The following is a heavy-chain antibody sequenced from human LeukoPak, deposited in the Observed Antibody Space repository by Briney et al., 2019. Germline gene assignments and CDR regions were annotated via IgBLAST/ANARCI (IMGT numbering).Heavy chain of an antibody. V-gene: IGHV3-7*01. CDR2: IKQDGSEK. CDR3: ARVASSGWQFFDY. CDR1: GFTFSYHW. J-gene: IGHJ4*02. D-gene: IGHD6-19*01. Sequence: GGSLRLSCAASGFTFSYHWMTWVRQAPGKGLEWVANIKQDGSEKNYVDSVKGRFTISRDNAKNSLYLQMNSLRAEDTAVYYCARVASSGWQFFDYWGQGTLVTVSS.